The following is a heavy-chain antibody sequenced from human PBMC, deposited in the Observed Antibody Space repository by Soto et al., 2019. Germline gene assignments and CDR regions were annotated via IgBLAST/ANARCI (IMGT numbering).Heavy chain of an antibody. J-gene: IGHJ4*02. V-gene: IGHV1-69*06. CDR2: IIPKFGTT. CDR1: GGTFTSYT. Sequence: QVQLVQSGAEVKKPGSSVKVSCKASGGTFTSYTITWVRQAPGQGLEWMGRIIPKFGTTNYAQKFQGRVTITAARSTSTAYMELRSLSSEDTAIYYCVTEWVSVDSATVWGQGTLVTVSS. D-gene: IGHD2-15*01. CDR3: VTEWVSVDSATV.